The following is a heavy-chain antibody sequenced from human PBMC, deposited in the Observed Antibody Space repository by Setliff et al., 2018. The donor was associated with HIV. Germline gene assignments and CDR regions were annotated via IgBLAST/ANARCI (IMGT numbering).Heavy chain of an antibody. CDR2: ISWNSGSI. Sequence: HPGGSLRLSCAASGFTFDDYAMHRVRQAPGKGLEWVSGISWNSGSIDYADSVKGRFTISRDNAKNSLYLQMNSLRAEDTALYYCAKDSSGGWGYFQHWGQGTLVTVSS. J-gene: IGHJ1*01. CDR1: GFTFDDYA. CDR3: AKDSSGGWGYFQH. D-gene: IGHD6-19*01. V-gene: IGHV3-9*01.